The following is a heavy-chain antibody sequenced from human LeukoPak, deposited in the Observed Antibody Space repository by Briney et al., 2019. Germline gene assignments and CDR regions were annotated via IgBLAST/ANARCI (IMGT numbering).Heavy chain of an antibody. Sequence: ASVTVSCKASGYTFTSYDINWVRQATGQGLEWMGWMNPNSGNTGYAQKFQGRVTMTRNTSISTAYMELSSLRSEDTAVYYCARTRVNYDFWSGYYTGYYYYGMDVWGQGTTVTVSS. CDR2: MNPNSGNT. CDR3: ARTRVNYDFWSGYYTGYYYYGMDV. D-gene: IGHD3-3*01. J-gene: IGHJ6*02. CDR1: GYTFTSYD. V-gene: IGHV1-8*01.